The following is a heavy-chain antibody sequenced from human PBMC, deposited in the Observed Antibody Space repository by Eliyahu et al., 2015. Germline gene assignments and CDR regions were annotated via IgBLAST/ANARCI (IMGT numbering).Heavy chain of an antibody. V-gene: IGHV1-69*01. CDR3: ARGPETKSYYYNY. J-gene: IGHJ4*02. D-gene: IGHD3-22*01. CDR1: GGTFNSQS. CDR2: IIPIFGTP. Sequence: QVQLVQSGAEVKKPGSSVKVSCKASGGTFNSQSIDWVRQAPGQGLDWMGGIIPIFGTPNYAQKFQGRVTITADESTSTAYMELSSLRSEDTAVYYCARGPETKSYYYNYWGQGTLVTVSS.